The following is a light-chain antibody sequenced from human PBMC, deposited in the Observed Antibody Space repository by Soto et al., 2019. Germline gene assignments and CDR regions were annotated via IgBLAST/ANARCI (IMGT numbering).Light chain of an antibody. V-gene: IGKV2-28*01. J-gene: IGKJ1*01. CDR1: QSLLQRNGYQC. CDR3: MQSLQAPLT. Sequence: EIVMTQSPLSLPVTPGEPASISCRSSQSLLQRNGYQCLEWYLQKPGQSPQLLIYMGSTRASGVPDRFSGSGSGTDFTLKISRVEAEDVGVYYCMQSLQAPLTFGQGTNVEIK. CDR2: MGS.